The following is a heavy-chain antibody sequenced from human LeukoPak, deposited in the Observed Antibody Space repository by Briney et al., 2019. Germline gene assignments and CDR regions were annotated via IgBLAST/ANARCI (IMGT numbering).Heavy chain of an antibody. CDR2: MNQDGSEK. D-gene: IGHD1-26*01. Sequence: KPGGSLRRSCAASGFTCSSYWMTWVRQAPGKGLEGVANMNQDGSEKDYVDPVKGRFTISRDNAKDSLYLQRNSLRAEDTAVYYCARGVYYFDYWGQGTLVTVSS. V-gene: IGHV3-7*01. J-gene: IGHJ4*02. CDR1: GFTCSSYW. CDR3: ARGVYYFDY.